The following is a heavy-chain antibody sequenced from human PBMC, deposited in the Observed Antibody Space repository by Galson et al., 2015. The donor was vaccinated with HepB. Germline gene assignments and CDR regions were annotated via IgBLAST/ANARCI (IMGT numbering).Heavy chain of an antibody. CDR2: IIPNLGIA. CDR3: ARDGRIQLWRTFDY. V-gene: IGHV1-69*04. CDR1: GCTFSSYT. Sequence: SVKVSCKASGCTFSSYTISWVRQAPGQGLEWVGRIIPNLGIANYAQKFQGRVTITADKSTSTAYMELSSLRSEDTAVYYCARDGRIQLWRTFDYWGQGTLVTVSS. J-gene: IGHJ4*02. D-gene: IGHD5-18*01.